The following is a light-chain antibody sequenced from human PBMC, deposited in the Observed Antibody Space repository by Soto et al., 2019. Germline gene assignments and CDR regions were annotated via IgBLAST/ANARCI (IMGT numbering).Light chain of an antibody. CDR1: SSDVGGYNY. J-gene: IGLJ2*01. Sequence: QSALTQPASVSGSPGQSITISCTGTSSDVGGYNYVSWYQQHPGKAPKLMIYDVSNRPSGVSNRFSGSKSGNTASLTISGLQAEDEADYYCSSYTSSSPLEVFGGGTKVTVL. CDR2: DVS. V-gene: IGLV2-14*01. CDR3: SSYTSSSPLEV.